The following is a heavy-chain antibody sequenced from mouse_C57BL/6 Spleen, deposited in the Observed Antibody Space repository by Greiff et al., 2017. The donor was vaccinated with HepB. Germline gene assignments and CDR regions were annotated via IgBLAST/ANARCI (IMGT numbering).Heavy chain of an antibody. V-gene: IGHV5-4*01. CDR2: ISDGGSYT. CDR1: GFTFSSYA. CDR3: ARGSDGYCYFDV. Sequence: EVQGVESGGGLVKPGGSLKLSCAASGFTFSSYAMSWVRQTPEKRLEWVATISDGGSYTYYPGNVKGRFTIARDNAKNNLYLQMSHLKSDDNAMDDCARGSDGYCYFDVWGTGTTVTVSS. D-gene: IGHD2-3*01. J-gene: IGHJ1*03.